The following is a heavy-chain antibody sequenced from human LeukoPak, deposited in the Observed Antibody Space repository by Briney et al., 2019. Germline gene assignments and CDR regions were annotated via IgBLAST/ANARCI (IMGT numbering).Heavy chain of an antibody. CDR2: INPNSGGT. Sequence: GASVKVSYKASGYTFTGYHMHWVRQAPGQALEWMGRINPNSGGTNYAQKFQGRVTMTRDTSISTAYMELSRLRSDDTAVYYCACSSTSGNDAFDIWGQGTMVTVSS. J-gene: IGHJ3*02. D-gene: IGHD2-2*01. CDR3: ACSSTSGNDAFDI. V-gene: IGHV1-2*06. CDR1: GYTFTGYH.